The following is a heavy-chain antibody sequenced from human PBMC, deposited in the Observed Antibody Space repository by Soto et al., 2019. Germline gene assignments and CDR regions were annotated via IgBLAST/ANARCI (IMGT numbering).Heavy chain of an antibody. CDR1: GFTFSSYW. CDR2: IKQDGSEK. J-gene: IGHJ4*02. V-gene: IGHV3-7*05. CDR3: ARSPANLLYYFDY. Sequence: GGSLRLSCAASGFTFSSYWMSWVRQAPGKGLEWVANIKQDGSEKYYVDSVKGRFTISRDNAKNSLYLQMNSLRAEDTAVYYCARSPANLLYYFDYWGQGTLVIVSS. D-gene: IGHD2-15*01.